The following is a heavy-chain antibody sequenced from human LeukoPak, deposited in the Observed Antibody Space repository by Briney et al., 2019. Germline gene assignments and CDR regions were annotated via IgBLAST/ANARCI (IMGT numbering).Heavy chain of an antibody. D-gene: IGHD5-24*01. Sequence: SETLSLTCTVSGDSTNSYYWNWIRQPPGKGLEWIGYIYYSGRTDYNPSLKSRVTISVDTSKHQFSMKLKSVTAADTAVYFCARGRWLPNAFDIWGQGTMVTVFS. CDR3: ARGRWLPNAFDI. J-gene: IGHJ3*02. CDR2: IYYSGRT. CDR1: GDSTNSYY. V-gene: IGHV4-59*01.